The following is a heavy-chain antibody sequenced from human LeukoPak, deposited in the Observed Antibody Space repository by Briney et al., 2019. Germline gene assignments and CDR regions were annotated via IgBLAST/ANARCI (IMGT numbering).Heavy chain of an antibody. Sequence: PSETLSLTCTVSGGSISSGSYYWGWIRQPPGKGLEWIGSIYYSGSTYYNPSLKSRVTISVDTSKNQFSLKLSSVTAADTAVYYCARYSGSYFLFDYWGQGTLVTVSS. CDR2: IYYSGST. J-gene: IGHJ4*02. CDR3: ARYSGSYFLFDY. CDR1: GGSISSGSYY. D-gene: IGHD1-26*01. V-gene: IGHV4-39*01.